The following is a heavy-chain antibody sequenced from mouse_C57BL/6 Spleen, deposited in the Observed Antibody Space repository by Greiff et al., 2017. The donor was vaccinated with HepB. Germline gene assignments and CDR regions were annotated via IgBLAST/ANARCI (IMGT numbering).Heavy chain of an antibody. V-gene: IGHV1-62-2*01. Sequence: LEESGAELVKPGASVKLSCKASGYTFTEYTIHWVKQRSGQGLEWIGWFYPGSGSIKYNEKFKDKATLTADKSSSTVYMELSRLTSEDSAVYFCAQGSSGYGGFAYWGQGTLVTVSA. CDR1: GYTFTEYT. CDR2: FYPGSGSI. J-gene: IGHJ3*01. CDR3: AQGSSGYGGFAY. D-gene: IGHD3-2*02.